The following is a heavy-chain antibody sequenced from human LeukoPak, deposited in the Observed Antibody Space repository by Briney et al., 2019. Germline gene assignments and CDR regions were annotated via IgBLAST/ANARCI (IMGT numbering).Heavy chain of an antibody. V-gene: IGHV3-23*01. D-gene: IGHD1-26*01. Sequence: PGGSLRLSCAASGFTFNNYAMNWVRQAPGKGLEWVSSVSESGDNTHYADSVKGRFTISRDNSQNTLYPQMNSLRAEDTAVYYCAKGLISSATYFSYFDYWGQGTLVTVSS. CDR1: GFTFNNYA. CDR3: AKGLISSATYFSYFDY. J-gene: IGHJ4*02. CDR2: VSESGDNT.